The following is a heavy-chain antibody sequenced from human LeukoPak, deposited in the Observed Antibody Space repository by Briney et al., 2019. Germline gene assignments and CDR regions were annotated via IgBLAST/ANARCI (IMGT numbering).Heavy chain of an antibody. Sequence: GGSLRLSCAVSGITLSNYGMTWVRQAPGKGLEWVAGISDTGGRTNYADSVKGRFTISRDNSKNTLYLQMNSLRAEDTAVYYCARDGRLTGYSVGTTLDYWGQGTLVTVSS. CDR3: ARDGRLTGYSVGTTLDY. D-gene: IGHD3-9*01. V-gene: IGHV3-23*01. CDR2: ISDTGGRT. CDR1: GITLSNYG. J-gene: IGHJ4*02.